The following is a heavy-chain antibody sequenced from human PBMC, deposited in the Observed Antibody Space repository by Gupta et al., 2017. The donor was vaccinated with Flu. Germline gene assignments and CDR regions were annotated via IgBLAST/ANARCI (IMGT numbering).Heavy chain of an antibody. Sequence: QVQLVQSGAEVKNAGSSLKVSCKASGGTFSDYVISWVRQAPGQGLEWMGGIIPYCSTANYAQKFQGRVTITADESTSTAYMELNSLRSEDTAVYYCARQRVSATVYFYYGMDVWGQGTTVTVSS. D-gene: IGHD2-8*01. J-gene: IGHJ6*02. CDR1: GGTFSDYV. CDR3: ARQRVSATVYFYYGMDV. V-gene: IGHV1-69*01. CDR2: IIPYCSTA.